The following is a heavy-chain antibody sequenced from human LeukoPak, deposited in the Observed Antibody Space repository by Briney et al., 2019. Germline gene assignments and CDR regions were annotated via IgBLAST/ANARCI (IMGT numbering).Heavy chain of an antibody. D-gene: IGHD5-24*01. CDR2: ISGSGGST. J-gene: IGHJ4*02. V-gene: IGHV3-23*01. CDR3: AKDLGRDGYNQRGFDY. CDR1: GFTFSSYA. Sequence: PGGSLRLSCAASGFTFSSYAMSWVRQAPGKGLEWVSAISGSGGSTYYADSVKGRFTISRDNSKNTLYLQMNSLRAEDTAVYYCAKDLGRDGYNQRGFDYWGQGTLVTVSS.